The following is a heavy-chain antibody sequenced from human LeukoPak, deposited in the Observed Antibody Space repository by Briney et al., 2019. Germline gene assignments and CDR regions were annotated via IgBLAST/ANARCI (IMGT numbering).Heavy chain of an antibody. CDR3: ARDRDGEQLSY. D-gene: IGHD3-10*01. Sequence: SETLSLTCTVSGGSVSSGSYYWSWIRQPPGKGLEWIGYIYYSGSTNYNPSLRSRVTISVDTSKNQFSLKLSSVTAADTAVYYCARDRDGEQLSYWGQGTLVTVSS. CDR2: IYYSGST. CDR1: GGSVSSGSYY. J-gene: IGHJ4*02. V-gene: IGHV4-61*01.